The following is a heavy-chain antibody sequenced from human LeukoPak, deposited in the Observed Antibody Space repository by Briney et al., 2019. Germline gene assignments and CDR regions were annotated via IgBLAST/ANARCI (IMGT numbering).Heavy chain of an antibody. J-gene: IGHJ4*02. CDR3: ASSAAERGGHDY. V-gene: IGHV3-64*01. CDR1: GFTFSSYA. CDR2: ISSNGGST. Sequence: GGSLRLSCAASGFTFSSYAMHWVRQAPGKGLEYISAISSNGGSTYYANSVKGRFTISRDNSKNTLYLQMGSLRAEDMAVYYCASSAAERGGHDYWGQGTLVTVSS. D-gene: IGHD6-13*01.